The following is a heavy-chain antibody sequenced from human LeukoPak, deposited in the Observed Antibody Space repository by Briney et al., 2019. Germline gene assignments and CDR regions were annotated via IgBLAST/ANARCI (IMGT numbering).Heavy chain of an antibody. CDR1: GYTFTSYY. V-gene: IGHV1-46*01. CDR2: INPSGGST. J-gene: IGHJ4*02. CDR3: ARDYCGGDCHFDY. D-gene: IGHD2-21*02. Sequence: ASVKVSCKASGYTFTSYYMHWVRQAPGQGLDWMGIINPSGGSTSYAQMFQGTGTIIRDMSTSTVYMELSSLRSEDTAVYYCARDYCGGDCHFDYWGQGTLVTVSS.